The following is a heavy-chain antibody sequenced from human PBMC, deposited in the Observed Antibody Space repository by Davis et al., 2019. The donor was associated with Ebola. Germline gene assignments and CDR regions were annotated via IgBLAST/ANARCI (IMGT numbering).Heavy chain of an antibody. J-gene: IGHJ6*02. Sequence: GESLKISCAASGFTFNSYSMNWVRQAPGKGLEWVSYISTSSSVVYYADSVKGRFTTSRDNAKDSLYLQMSSLRAEDTAVYYCARAEDILTAYSQNYYYGVDVWGLGTTVSVSS. CDR2: ISTSSSVV. CDR3: ARAEDILTAYSQNYYYGVDV. CDR1: GFTFNSYS. V-gene: IGHV3-48*01. D-gene: IGHD3-9*01.